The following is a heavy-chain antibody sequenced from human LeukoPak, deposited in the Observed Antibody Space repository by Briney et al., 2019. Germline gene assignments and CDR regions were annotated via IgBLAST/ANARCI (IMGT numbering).Heavy chain of an antibody. CDR1: GGTFSSYD. Sequence: ASVKVSCEASGGTFSSYDISWVRQAPGQGLEWMGWINPNRGGTNYAQKFQGRVTMTRDTSISTAYMELSRLRSDDTAVYYCAREAYSSPGEIWGQGTLVTVSS. V-gene: IGHV1-2*02. CDR3: AREAYSSPGEI. J-gene: IGHJ4*02. D-gene: IGHD6-13*01. CDR2: INPNRGGT.